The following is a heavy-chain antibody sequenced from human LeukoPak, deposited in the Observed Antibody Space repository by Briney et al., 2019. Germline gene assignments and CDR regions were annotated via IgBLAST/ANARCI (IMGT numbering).Heavy chain of an antibody. V-gene: IGHV4-31*03. CDR1: GGSISSGGYY. D-gene: IGHD3-10*01. CDR2: IYYSGST. Sequence: SQTLSLTRTVSGGSISSGGYYWSWIRQHPGKGLEWIGYIYYSGSTYYNPSLKSRVTISVDTSKNQFSLKLSSVTAADTAVYYCARGGITMVRGVIIEGHWFDPWGQGTLVTVSS. J-gene: IGHJ5*02. CDR3: ARGGITMVRGVIIEGHWFDP.